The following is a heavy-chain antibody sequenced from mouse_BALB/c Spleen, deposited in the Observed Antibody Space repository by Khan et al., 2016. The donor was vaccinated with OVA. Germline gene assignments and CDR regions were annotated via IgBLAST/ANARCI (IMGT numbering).Heavy chain of an antibody. CDR2: IWGDGTT. V-gene: IGHV2-6-7*01. D-gene: IGHD2-10*01. Sequence: QVHVKQSGPGLVAPSQSLSITCTVSGFSLTGYGVNWVRQPPGKGLEWLGMIWGDGTTDYNSTLKSRLSISKDISKSQVFLKMNSLQTDDTARYYCARAYYGNYREAMDYWGQGTSVTVSS. CDR1: GFSLTGYG. CDR3: ARAYYGNYREAMDY. J-gene: IGHJ4*01.